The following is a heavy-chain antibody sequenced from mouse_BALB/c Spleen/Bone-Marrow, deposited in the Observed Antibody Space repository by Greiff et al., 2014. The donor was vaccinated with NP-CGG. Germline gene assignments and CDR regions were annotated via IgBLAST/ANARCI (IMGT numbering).Heavy chain of an antibody. CDR1: NYTFTTYY. CDR2: IYPGNVNT. V-gene: IGHV1S56*01. J-gene: IGHJ2*01. D-gene: IGHD1-1*01. Sequence: QVQLKQSGPELVKPGASVRISCKASNYTFTTYYIYWVKQRPGQGLEWIGWIYPGNVNTKYNEKFKAKATLTADKSSSTAYMQLSSLTSEDSVVYFCARSRYGSYYGYWGQGTPLTVSS. CDR3: ARSRYGSYYGY.